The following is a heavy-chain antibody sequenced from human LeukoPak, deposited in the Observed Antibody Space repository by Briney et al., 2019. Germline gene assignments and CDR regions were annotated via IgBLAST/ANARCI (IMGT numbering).Heavy chain of an antibody. D-gene: IGHD5-18*01. V-gene: IGHV4-59*01. Sequence: RSSETLSLTCTVSGGSISSYYWSWIRQPPGKGLEWIGYIYYSRSTNYNPSLKSRVTISVDTSKNQFSLKLSSVTAADTAVYHSATWEGTAMVRDYYGMDVWGQGTTVTVSS. CDR1: GGSISSYY. CDR2: IYYSRST. J-gene: IGHJ6*02. CDR3: ATWEGTAMVRDYYGMDV.